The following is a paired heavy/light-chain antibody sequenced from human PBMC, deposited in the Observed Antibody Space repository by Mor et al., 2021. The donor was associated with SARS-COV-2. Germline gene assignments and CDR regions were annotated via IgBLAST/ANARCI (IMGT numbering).Heavy chain of an antibody. V-gene: IGHV3-9*01. CDR1: GFTFDDYA. D-gene: IGHD1-26*01. CDR3: AKGVGGNYYYYYGMDV. CDR2: IPWNSDSI. Sequence: EVQLVESGGGLVQPGRSLRLSCVASGFTFDDYAMNWVRQAPGKGLEWVSSIPWNSDSIGYADQVKGRFTISRDNAKNSLYLQMNNLTTEDTALYYCAKGVGGNYYYYYGMDVWGQGTTVTVSS. J-gene: IGHJ6*02.
Light chain of an antibody. CDR2: QDT. V-gene: IGLV3-1*01. CDR1: KLGDKF. Sequence: SYELTQPPSVSVSPGQTASITCSGDKLGDKFASWYRQKPGQSPVLVIYQDTKRPSGIPERFSGSNSGNTATLTISGTQTMDEADYYCQAWDSSTVVFGTGTKVTVL. CDR3: QAWDSSTVV. J-gene: IGLJ1*01.